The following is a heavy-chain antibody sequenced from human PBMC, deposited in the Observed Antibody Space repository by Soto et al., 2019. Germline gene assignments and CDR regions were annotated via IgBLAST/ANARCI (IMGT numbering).Heavy chain of an antibody. CDR1: GGTFTNYA. Sequence: QVQLVQSGAEVKKPGSSLKVSCKASGGTFTNYAFSWVRQAPGQGPEWMGGIIPIFGTPDYAQKFQGRVIITADDSTRTVSMELNSLRSDDTAVYYCARERSVGYCITTTCPKPFYYSAMDVWGQGTTVTVSS. CDR2: IIPIFGTP. V-gene: IGHV1-69*12. J-gene: IGHJ6*02. D-gene: IGHD2-2*01. CDR3: ARERSVGYCITTTCPKPFYYSAMDV.